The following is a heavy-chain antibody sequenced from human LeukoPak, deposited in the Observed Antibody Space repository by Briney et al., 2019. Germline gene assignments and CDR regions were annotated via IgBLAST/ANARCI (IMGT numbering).Heavy chain of an antibody. CDR1: GFAFSNHN. CDR2: ISGSGDAI. Sequence: GGSLRLSCVASGFAFSNHNMDWVRQAPGKGLEWVSYISGSGDAIFYADSVRGRFTISRDNAKNSVYLQMNSLRAEDTAVYYCAGTYGSGSLDYGGQGTLVTVSS. D-gene: IGHD2-15*01. CDR3: AGTYGSGSLDY. J-gene: IGHJ4*02. V-gene: IGHV3-48*01.